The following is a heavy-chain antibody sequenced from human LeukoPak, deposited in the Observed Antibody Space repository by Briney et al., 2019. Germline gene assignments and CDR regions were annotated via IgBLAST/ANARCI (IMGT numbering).Heavy chain of an antibody. J-gene: IGHJ4*02. Sequence: GGSRRLSCAASGFTFSSYSMNWVRQAPGKGLEWVSYISSSSSTIYYADSVKGRFTISRDNAKNSLYLQMNSLRAEDTAVYYCARDRIAAAGTGGGDYWGQGTLVTVSS. D-gene: IGHD6-13*01. CDR1: GFTFSSYS. CDR3: ARDRIAAAGTGGGDY. CDR2: ISSSSSTI. V-gene: IGHV3-48*01.